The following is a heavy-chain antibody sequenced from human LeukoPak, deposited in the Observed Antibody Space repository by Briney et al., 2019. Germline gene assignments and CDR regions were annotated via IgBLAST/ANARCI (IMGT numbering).Heavy chain of an antibody. CDR3: ARTSSESYDAFDI. D-gene: IGHD3-10*01. V-gene: IGHV1-46*01. Sequence: ASVKVSCKASGYTFTSYYMHWVRQAPGQGLEWMGLINPSGGSTSYAQKFQGRVTMTRDTSASTVYMELSSLRSEDTAVYYCARTSSESYDAFDIWGQGTVVTVSS. J-gene: IGHJ3*02. CDR2: INPSGGST. CDR1: GYTFTSYY.